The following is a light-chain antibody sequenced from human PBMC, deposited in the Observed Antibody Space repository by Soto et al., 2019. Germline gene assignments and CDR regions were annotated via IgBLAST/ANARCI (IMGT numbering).Light chain of an antibody. V-gene: IGLV2-23*01. CDR3: CAYAGSTTVV. Sequence: QSALTQPASVSGSPGQSITISCTGTSSDVGSYNLVSWYQQHPGKAPKLIIYEGSKRPSGVSNCFSGSKSGNTASLTISGLQAEDEAYYYCCAYAGSTTVVFGGGTKLTVL. CDR1: SSDVGSYNL. CDR2: EGS. J-gene: IGLJ2*01.